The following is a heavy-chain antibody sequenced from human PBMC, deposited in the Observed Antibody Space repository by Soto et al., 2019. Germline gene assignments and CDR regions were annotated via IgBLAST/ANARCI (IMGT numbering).Heavy chain of an antibody. CDR3: ARAQNDCWSGYYFDY. D-gene: IGHD3-3*01. CDR1: GFTFSSYS. J-gene: IGHJ4*02. V-gene: IGHV3-48*02. CDR2: ISSSSRTT. Sequence: GGSLRLSCAASGFTFSSYSMNWVRQAPGKGLEWVSYISSSSRTTYYADSVKGRFTISRDNVKNSLYLQMNSLRDEDTAVYYCARAQNDCWSGYYFDYWGQGTLVTVSS.